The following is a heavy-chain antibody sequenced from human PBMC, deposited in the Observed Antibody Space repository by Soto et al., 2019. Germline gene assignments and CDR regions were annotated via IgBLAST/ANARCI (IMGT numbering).Heavy chain of an antibody. J-gene: IGHJ6*02. Sequence: SETLSLTCTVSGGSITSSSYYWGWIRQPPGKGLEWIGSIYYSGRAYYSPSLKSRVTISVDTSKNQFSLKLSSVTAADTAVYYCARDLVSSSWYGTSLYYYYGMDGWGQGTTVTVAS. D-gene: IGHD6-13*01. V-gene: IGHV4-39*02. CDR1: GGSITSSSYY. CDR2: IYYSGRA. CDR3: ARDLVSSSWYGTSLYYYYGMDG.